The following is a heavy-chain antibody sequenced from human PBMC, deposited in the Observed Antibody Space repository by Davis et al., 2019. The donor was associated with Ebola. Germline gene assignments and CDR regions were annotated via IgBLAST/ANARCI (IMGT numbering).Heavy chain of an antibody. J-gene: IGHJ4*02. CDR2: RSFDGSNQ. D-gene: IGHD4-11*01. CDR3: ATQGGYSNGGYFGF. CDR1: GFTFSTSS. V-gene: IGHV3-30*04. Sequence: GGSLRLSCVASGFTFSTSSMHWVRQAPGKGLEWVAFRSFDGSNQYYTDSVKGRFTISRDDSKDTLYLQMNSLRAEDTAVYYCATQGGYSNGGYFGFWGQGSLVTVSP.